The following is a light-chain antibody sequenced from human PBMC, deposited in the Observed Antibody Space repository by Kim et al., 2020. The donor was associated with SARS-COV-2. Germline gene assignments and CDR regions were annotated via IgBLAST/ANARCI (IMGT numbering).Light chain of an antibody. V-gene: IGKV3-15*01. CDR3: QQYNNWPRWA. CDR1: QSVSNN. J-gene: IGKJ1*01. CDR2: GAS. Sequence: ETVMTQSPATLSMSPGESATLSCRASQSVSNNLAWYQQKPGQPPRLLIYGASTRATGIPARFSGSGSGTEFTLTISSLQSEDFAVYYCQQYNNWPRWAFGQGTQVEIQ.